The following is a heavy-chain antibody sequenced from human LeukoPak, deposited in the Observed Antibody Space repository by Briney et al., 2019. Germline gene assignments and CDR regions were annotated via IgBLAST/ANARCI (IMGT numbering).Heavy chain of an antibody. CDR3: ARDLNCSSTSCYAWYNWFDP. Sequence: PLASVKVSCKTSGYSFTGHYVHWVRQAPGQGLEWMGWIHPKSGDTNYALKFHGRVTMTRDTSISTVYMDLSRLSSDDTAVYYCARDLNCSSTSCYAWYNWFDPWGQGTLVTVSS. J-gene: IGHJ5*02. CDR1: GYSFTGHY. V-gene: IGHV1-2*02. CDR2: IHPKSGDT. D-gene: IGHD2-2*01.